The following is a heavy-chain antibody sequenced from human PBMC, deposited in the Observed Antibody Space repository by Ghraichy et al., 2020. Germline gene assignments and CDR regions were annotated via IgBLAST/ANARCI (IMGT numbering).Heavy chain of an antibody. V-gene: IGHV5-51*01. CDR2: IYPGDSDT. J-gene: IGHJ6*02. CDR3: ARHMHLHNQYGMDV. CDR1: GYSFTSYW. D-gene: IGHD1-1*01. Sequence: GESLNISCKTSGYSFTSYWIGWVRQMPGKGLEWMGIIYPGDSDTRYSPSFQGQVTISADRSISTAYLQRGSLKASDTAMYYCARHMHLHNQYGMDVWGQATTVTVS.